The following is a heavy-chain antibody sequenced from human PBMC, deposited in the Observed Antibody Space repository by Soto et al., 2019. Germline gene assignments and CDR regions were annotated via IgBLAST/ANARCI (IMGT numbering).Heavy chain of an antibody. Sequence: GGSLRLSCAASGFTFSSYDMHWVRQATGKGLEWVSAIGTAGDTYYPGSVKGRFTISRENAKNSLYLQMNSLRAGDTAVYYCAREAEIREQQLAHRTGPYFDYWGQGTLVTVSS. V-gene: IGHV3-13*01. D-gene: IGHD6-13*01. CDR1: GFTFSSYD. J-gene: IGHJ4*02. CDR3: AREAEIREQQLAHRTGPYFDY. CDR2: IGTAGDT.